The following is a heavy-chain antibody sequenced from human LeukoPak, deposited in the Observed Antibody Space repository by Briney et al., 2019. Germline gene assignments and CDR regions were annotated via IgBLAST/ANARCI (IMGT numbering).Heavy chain of an antibody. Sequence: PGPSPTLPCAASGFTFSSYAMHWVRQAPGKGLEWVAVISYDGSNKYYADSVKGRFTISRDNSKNTLYLQMNSLRAEDTAVYYCARDGGIQLWLHYFDYWGQGTLVTVSS. V-gene: IGHV3-30-3*01. J-gene: IGHJ4*02. CDR1: GFTFSSYA. CDR2: ISYDGSNK. D-gene: IGHD5-18*01. CDR3: ARDGGIQLWLHYFDY.